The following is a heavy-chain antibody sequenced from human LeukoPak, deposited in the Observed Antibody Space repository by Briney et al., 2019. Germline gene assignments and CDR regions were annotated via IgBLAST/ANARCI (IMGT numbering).Heavy chain of an antibody. J-gene: IGHJ4*02. CDR3: ARDPEYDSSGYYLPFDY. V-gene: IGHV4-39*02. CDR2: IYYSGST. Sequence: SETLSLTCTVSGGSISSSSYYWGWIRQPPGKGLEWIGSIYYSGSTYYNPSLKSRVTISVDTSKNQFSLKLSSVTAADTAVYYCARDPEYDSSGYYLPFDYWGQGTLVTVSS. CDR1: GGSISSSSYY. D-gene: IGHD3-22*01.